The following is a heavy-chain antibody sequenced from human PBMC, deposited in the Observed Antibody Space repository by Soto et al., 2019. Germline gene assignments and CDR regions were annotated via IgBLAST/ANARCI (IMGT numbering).Heavy chain of an antibody. CDR3: VRDYLVVPHRVIDY. CDR2: IWYDGSKK. V-gene: IGHV3-33*01. CDR1: GFTFSSYG. D-gene: IGHD2-2*01. Sequence: QVQLVESGGGVVQPGRSLRLSCAASGFTFSSYGMHWVRQAPGKGLEWVAVIWYDGSKKYYADSVKDCFTISRENSKNSRYRQMKGLRPDDKAVYHCVRDYLVVPHRVIDYWGQGTMISVS. J-gene: IGHJ4*02.